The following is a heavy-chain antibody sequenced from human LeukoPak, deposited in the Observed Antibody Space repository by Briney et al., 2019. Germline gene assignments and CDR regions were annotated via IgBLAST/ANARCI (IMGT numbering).Heavy chain of an antibody. Sequence: SDTLSLTCAVSGYSISSSNYWGWIRQPPGKGLEWIGHIYYSGSIYYNPSLKSRVTMSVDTSKNQFSLKLSSVTAVDTAVYYCARVYGDYPDAFDIWGQGTMVTVSS. CDR2: IYYSGSI. D-gene: IGHD4-17*01. CDR1: GYSISSSNY. CDR3: ARVYGDYPDAFDI. J-gene: IGHJ3*02. V-gene: IGHV4-28*05.